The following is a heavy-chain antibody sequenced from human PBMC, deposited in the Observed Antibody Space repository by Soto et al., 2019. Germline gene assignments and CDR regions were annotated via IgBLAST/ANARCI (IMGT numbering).Heavy chain of an antibody. J-gene: IGHJ4*02. Sequence: GGSLRLSCTASGFTFSYYEMSWVRQAPGKGLEWVSYITSGGRSIYYADSVKGRFIISRDNAENSLYLQMNSLRPEDTAVYYCVRRMASPDQWGQGTLATVSS. CDR1: GFTFSYYE. CDR3: VRRMASPDQ. D-gene: IGHD2-15*01. CDR2: ITSGGRSI. V-gene: IGHV3-48*03.